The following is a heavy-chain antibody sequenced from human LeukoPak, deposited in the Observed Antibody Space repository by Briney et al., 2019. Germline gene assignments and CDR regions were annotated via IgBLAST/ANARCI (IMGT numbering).Heavy chain of an antibody. CDR3: ARVWWYGGNSGGATGAFDI. V-gene: IGHV4-59*01. CDR1: CGPISSYY. J-gene: IGHJ3*02. D-gene: IGHD4-23*01. CDR2: IYYSGST. Sequence: PSEPLSLTCTVSCGPISSYYWSWIRQPPGKGLEWIGFIYYSGSTNYNPSLKSRVTISVDTSKNQFSLKLSSVTAADTAVYYCARVWWYGGNSGGATGAFDIWGQGTMVTVSS.